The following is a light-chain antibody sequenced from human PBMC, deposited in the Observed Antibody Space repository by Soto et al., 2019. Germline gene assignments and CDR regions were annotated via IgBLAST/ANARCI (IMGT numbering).Light chain of an antibody. CDR3: LLSYSGFYV. CDR2: DTS. Sequence: QAVVTEEPSLTLSPAGTVTLTCGSNTVAVTSGHYPYWFQQKPGQAPRTLIYDTSNKHSWTPARLSGSLLGGKAALTLSGAQPEDEAEYYCLLSYSGFYVFGTGTKVTVL. CDR1: TVAVTSGHY. J-gene: IGLJ1*01. V-gene: IGLV7-46*01.